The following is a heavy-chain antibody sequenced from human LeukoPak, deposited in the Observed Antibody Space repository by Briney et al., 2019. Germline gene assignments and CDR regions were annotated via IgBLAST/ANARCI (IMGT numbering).Heavy chain of an antibody. D-gene: IGHD2-15*01. Sequence: PGGSLRLSCAASGFTVSSNYMSWVRQAPGKGLEWVSVIYSGGSTYYADSVKGRFTISRDNSKNTLYLQMNSLRAEDTAVYYCARDQRVVVAATLDYWGQGTLVTVSS. CDR1: GFTVSSNY. CDR3: ARDQRVVVAATLDY. CDR2: IYSGGST. V-gene: IGHV3-66*01. J-gene: IGHJ4*02.